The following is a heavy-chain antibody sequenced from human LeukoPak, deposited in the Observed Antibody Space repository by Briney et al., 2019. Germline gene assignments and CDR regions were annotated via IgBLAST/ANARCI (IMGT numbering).Heavy chain of an antibody. J-gene: IGHJ1*01. CDR2: IYYSGST. Sequence: SETLSLTCTVSGGSISSYYWSWIRQPPGKGLEWIGYIYYSGSTNYNPSLKSRVTISVDMSKNQFSLKLSSVTAADTAVYYCARHRRDYRYFQHWGQGTLVTVSS. V-gene: IGHV4-59*08. CDR3: ARHRRDYRYFQH. CDR1: GGSISSYY. D-gene: IGHD4-17*01.